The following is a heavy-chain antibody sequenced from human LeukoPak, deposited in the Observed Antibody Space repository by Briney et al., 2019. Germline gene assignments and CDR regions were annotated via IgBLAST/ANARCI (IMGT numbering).Heavy chain of an antibody. CDR1: GYTFTSYD. J-gene: IGHJ4*02. D-gene: IGHD3-22*01. CDR3: ARGGYYYDSSGYYSHY. CDR2: MNPNSGNT. V-gene: IGHV1-8*01. Sequence: ASVKVSCKASGYTFTSYDINWVRQATGQGLEWMGWMNPNSGNTGYAQKFQGRVTMTRNNSISTAYMELSSLRSEDTAVYYCARGGYYYDSSGYYSHYWGQGTLVTVSS.